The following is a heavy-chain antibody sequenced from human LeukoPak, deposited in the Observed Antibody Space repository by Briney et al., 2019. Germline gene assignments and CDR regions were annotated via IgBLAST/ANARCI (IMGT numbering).Heavy chain of an antibody. V-gene: IGHV3-23*01. J-gene: IGHJ4*02. CDR2: IRSNGDTA. D-gene: IGHD3-22*01. CDR1: GFTFSSIA. CDR3: ARERTMYDSSGYYYDY. Sequence: GGSLRLSCTASGFTFSSIALTGVRQAPGKGLEWVSTIRSNGDTAYNADSVKGRFTISRDNAKNTLYLQMNSLRAEDTAVYYCARERTMYDSSGYYYDYWGQGTLVTVSS.